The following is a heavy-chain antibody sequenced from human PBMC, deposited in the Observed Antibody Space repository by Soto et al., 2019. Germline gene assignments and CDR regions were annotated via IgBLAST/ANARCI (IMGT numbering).Heavy chain of an antibody. CDR3: ARGASPLIAY. CDR2: INAGNGNT. J-gene: IGHJ4*02. D-gene: IGHD3-16*01. Sequence: QVQLVQSGAEVKKPGASVKVSCKASGYTFTSYAMHWVRQAPGQRLEWMGWINAGNGNTKYSQKFQGRVTIIRDTSAGTAYLELSSLRSEDTAVYYCARGASPLIAYWGQGTLVTVSS. V-gene: IGHV1-3*01. CDR1: GYTFTSYA.